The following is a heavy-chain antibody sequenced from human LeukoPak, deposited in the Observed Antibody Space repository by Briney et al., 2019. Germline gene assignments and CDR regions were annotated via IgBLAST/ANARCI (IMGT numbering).Heavy chain of an antibody. V-gene: IGHV3-53*01. D-gene: IGHD3-10*01. J-gene: IGHJ6*02. CDR2: IYSGGST. CDR1: GFTVSSNY. CDR3: ARDRAYGSGSYYLYYYYYGMDV. Sequence: PGGSLRLSCAASGFTVSSNYMSWVRQAPGKGLEWVSVIYSGGSTYYADSVKGRFTISRDNSKNTLYLQMNSLRAEDTAVYYCARDRAYGSGSYYLYYYYYGMDVWGQGTTVTVSS.